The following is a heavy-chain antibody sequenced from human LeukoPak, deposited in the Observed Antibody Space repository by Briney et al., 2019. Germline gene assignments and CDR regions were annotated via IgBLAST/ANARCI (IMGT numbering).Heavy chain of an antibody. Sequence: PGGSLRLSCAASGFTFSSYAMSWVRQAPGKGLEWVSVISGSGGSTYYADSVKGRFTISRDNSKNTLYLQMNSLRAEDTAVYFCTRLQFFDYLSWDHTYYTYMDAWGKGTTVTVS. J-gene: IGHJ6*03. CDR3: TRLQFFDYLSWDHTYYTYMDA. V-gene: IGHV3-23*01. CDR2: ISGSGGST. CDR1: GFTFSSYA. D-gene: IGHD3-3*01.